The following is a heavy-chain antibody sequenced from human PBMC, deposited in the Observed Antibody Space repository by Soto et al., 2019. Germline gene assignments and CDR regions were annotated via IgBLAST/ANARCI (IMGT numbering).Heavy chain of an antibody. Sequence: GGSLRLSWSASGFDFSHYAVHWVRQAPGTGLEWVALMSFDGSYESFADSVKGRFIVSRDNFMNRGSLQMKSLKDDDTATYYCARDRTMTVSATRHDPVSGRANEGSHCCGMDGCARRTTVALSS. CDR1: GFDFSHYA. CDR2: MSFDGSYE. D-gene: IGHD2-8*01. CDR3: ARDRTMTVSATRHDPVSGRANEGSHCCGMDG. V-gene: IGHV3-30-3*01. J-gene: IGHJ6*04.